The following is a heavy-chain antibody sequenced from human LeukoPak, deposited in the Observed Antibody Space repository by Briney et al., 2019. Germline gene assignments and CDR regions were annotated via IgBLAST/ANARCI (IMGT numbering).Heavy chain of an antibody. J-gene: IGHJ4*02. CDR2: ISGSGNSP. Sequence: PGGSLRLSCAASGFSFRSYAMNWVRQAPGRGQEWVSSISGSGNSPYYADFVKGRFTISRDNSKSTLYLQMNSLRAEDTAVYYCASGREGYNTAFGYWGQGTLLTVSS. CDR1: GFSFRSYA. CDR3: ASGREGYNTAFGY. V-gene: IGHV3-23*01. D-gene: IGHD5-24*01.